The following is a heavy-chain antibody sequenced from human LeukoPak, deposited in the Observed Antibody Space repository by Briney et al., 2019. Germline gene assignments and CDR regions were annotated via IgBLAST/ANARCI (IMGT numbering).Heavy chain of an antibody. CDR3: ARSMTFRPYGSGSYNWFDP. V-gene: IGHV4-30-4*01. D-gene: IGHD3-10*01. CDR1: GGSISSGDYY. CDR2: IYYSGST. Sequence: SQTLSLTCTVSGGSISSGDYYWSWIRQPPGKGLEWIGYIYYSGSTYYNPSLKSRVTISVDTSKNQFSLKLSSVTAADTAVYYCARSMTFRPYGSGSYNWFDPWGQGTLVTVSS. J-gene: IGHJ5*02.